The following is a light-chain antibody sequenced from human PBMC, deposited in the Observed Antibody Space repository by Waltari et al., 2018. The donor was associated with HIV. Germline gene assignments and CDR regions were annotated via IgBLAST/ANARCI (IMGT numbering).Light chain of an antibody. Sequence: IQMTQSPSSVAESVGDRVTTTCRAGQSFSSWLHWYQQKPGKAPKLLIHGASSLQSGVPSSFSGNGSGTDFTLTISSLQPGDYATYFCQQANSSPFTFGPGTKVDIK. V-gene: IGKV1-12*02. J-gene: IGKJ3*01. CDR2: GAS. CDR1: QSFSSW. CDR3: QQANSSPFT.